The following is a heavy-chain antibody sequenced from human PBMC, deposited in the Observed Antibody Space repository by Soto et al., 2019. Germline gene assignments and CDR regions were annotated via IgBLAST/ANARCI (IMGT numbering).Heavy chain of an antibody. D-gene: IGHD3-3*01. CDR2: IVVGSGNT. J-gene: IGHJ3*02. Sequence: GASVKVSCKASGFTFTSSAVQWVRQARGQRLEWIGWIVVGSGNTNYAQKFQERVTITRDMSTSTAYMELSGLRSEDTAVYYCAAFGDYDFWSGRAFDIWGQGTMVTVSS. V-gene: IGHV1-58*01. CDR1: GFTFTSSA. CDR3: AAFGDYDFWSGRAFDI.